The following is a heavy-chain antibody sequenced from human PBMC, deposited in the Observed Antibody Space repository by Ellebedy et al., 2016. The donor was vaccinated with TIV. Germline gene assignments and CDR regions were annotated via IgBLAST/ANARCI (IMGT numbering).Heavy chain of an antibody. CDR3: ARGRSHAFDI. CDR1: GLTLSTDY. V-gene: IGHV3-69-1*02. J-gene: IGHJ3*02. CDR2: INSRNTI. Sequence: GESLKISXVASGLTLSTDYINWVRQAPGKGPEWLSYINSRNTIFYADSVKGRFTISRDNAKNSLYLQMNSLRAEDTAVYYCARGRSHAFDIWGQGTMVTVYS.